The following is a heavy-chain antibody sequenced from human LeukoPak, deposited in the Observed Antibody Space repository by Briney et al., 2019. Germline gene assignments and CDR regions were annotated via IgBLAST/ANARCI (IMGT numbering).Heavy chain of an antibody. Sequence: SETLSLTCTVSVDSITSSYWSWIRQPPGKGLEWIGCIYNSGSTSYHSGNTKFNPSLKSRVTLSVDTSKNQFSLKLTSVTAADTAVYYCARGADFWRGYRHYYYYYMDVWGKGTTVTVSS. V-gene: IGHV4-59*01. CDR3: ARGADFWRGYRHYYYYYMDV. CDR2: IYNSGST. J-gene: IGHJ6*03. D-gene: IGHD3-3*01. CDR1: VDSITSSY.